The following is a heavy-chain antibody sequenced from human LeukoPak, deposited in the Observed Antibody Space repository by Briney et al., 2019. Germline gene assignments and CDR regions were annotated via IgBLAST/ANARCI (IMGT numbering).Heavy chain of an antibody. CDR2: MYHSGST. Sequence: SETLSLTCAVTGYSISSGYYWGWMRQAPGKGLEWIGSMYHSGSTYSNPSLKSLVTISVDTSKNQFSLKLSSVTAADTAVYYCVTEIRSGRPQYFAYWGQGTLVTVSS. CDR3: VTEIRSGRPQYFAY. CDR1: GYSISSGYY. V-gene: IGHV4-38-2*02. J-gene: IGHJ4*02. D-gene: IGHD3-10*01.